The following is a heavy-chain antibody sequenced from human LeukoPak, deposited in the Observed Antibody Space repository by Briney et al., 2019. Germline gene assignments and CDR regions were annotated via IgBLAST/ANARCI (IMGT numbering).Heavy chain of an antibody. V-gene: IGHV3-20*04. CDR3: ARVFTTRVSQYYYYYYYMDV. Sequence: GGSLRLSCAASGFTSDDYVMSWVRQAPGKGLEWISGINWNGGSTGYADSVKGRFSISRDNAKNSLYLQMNSLRAEDTALYYCARVFTTRVSQYYYYYYYMDVWGKGTTVTVSS. CDR2: INWNGGST. CDR1: GFTSDDYV. J-gene: IGHJ6*03. D-gene: IGHD1-14*01.